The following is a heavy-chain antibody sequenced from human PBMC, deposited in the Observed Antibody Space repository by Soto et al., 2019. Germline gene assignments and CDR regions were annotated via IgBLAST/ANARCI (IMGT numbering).Heavy chain of an antibody. CDR3: ARDPTRGGVVPPVYGMDV. J-gene: IGHJ6*02. V-gene: IGHV1-69*01. D-gene: IGHD3-3*01. CDR2: IVPIFGTP. CDR1: GGGFNNYA. Sequence: QVQLVQSGAEVKKPASSVSVSCQASGGGFNNYAISWVRQAPGQGLEWMGGIVPIFGTPDYAERFRGRLTITADVSTRTVSLELSSVSSEDTPISYCARDPTRGGVVPPVYGMDVWGQGTTVTVSS.